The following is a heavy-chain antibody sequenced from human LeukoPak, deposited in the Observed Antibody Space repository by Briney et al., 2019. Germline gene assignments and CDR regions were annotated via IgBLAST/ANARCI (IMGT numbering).Heavy chain of an antibody. CDR1: GGSISSYY. Sequence: PSETLSLTCTVSGGSISSYYWSWIRQPPGKGLEWIGYIYYSGSTNYNPSLKSRVTISVDTSKNQFSLKLSSVTAADTAVYYCARARYPHTAMVVSKSLSTTHFDYWGQGTLVTVSS. CDR2: IYYSGST. D-gene: IGHD5-18*01. V-gene: IGHV4-59*12. CDR3: ARARYPHTAMVVSKSLSTTHFDY. J-gene: IGHJ4*02.